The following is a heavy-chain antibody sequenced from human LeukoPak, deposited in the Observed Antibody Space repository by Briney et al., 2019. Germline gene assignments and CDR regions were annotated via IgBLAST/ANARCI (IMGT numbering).Heavy chain of an antibody. CDR1: GYTFTSYG. CDR2: IIPIFGTA. CDR3: ARGWELREIDY. J-gene: IGHJ4*02. Sequence: SVKVSCKASGYTFTSYGINWVRQAPGQGLEWMGGIIPIFGTANYAQKFQGRVTITADESTSTAYMELSSLRSEDTAVYYCARGWELREIDYWGQGTLVTVSS. D-gene: IGHD1-26*01. V-gene: IGHV1-69*13.